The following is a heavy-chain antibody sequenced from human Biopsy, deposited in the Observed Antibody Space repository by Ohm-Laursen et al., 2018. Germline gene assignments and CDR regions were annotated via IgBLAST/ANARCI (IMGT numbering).Heavy chain of an antibody. J-gene: IGHJ6*02. CDR1: GFSVSSYD. D-gene: IGHD6-6*01. Sequence: SLRLSCTASGFSVSSYDMNWVRQAPGKGLEWISYISENSSHIYEADSVRGRFTVARDIAKNSLYPQLNSLRVEDTAVYYCARDSSRRAREGGMDVWGQGTTVTVSS. V-gene: IGHV3-21*01. CDR2: ISENSSHI. CDR3: ARDSSRRAREGGMDV.